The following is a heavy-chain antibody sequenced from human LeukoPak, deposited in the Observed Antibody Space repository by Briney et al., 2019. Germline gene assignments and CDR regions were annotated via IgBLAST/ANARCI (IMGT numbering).Heavy chain of an antibody. CDR3: ARDSRGYYDSSGYFDY. D-gene: IGHD3-22*01. CDR1: GDSVSSDSYY. V-gene: IGHV4-61*03. CDR2: TYYSGTT. Sequence: SETLSLTCTVSGDSVSSDSYYWSWIRQPPGKGLEWIAYTYYSGTTKYNPSLKSRVTIAVDTSKNHFSLKLSSVTAADTAVYYCARDSRGYYDSSGYFDYWGQGTLVTVSS. J-gene: IGHJ4*02.